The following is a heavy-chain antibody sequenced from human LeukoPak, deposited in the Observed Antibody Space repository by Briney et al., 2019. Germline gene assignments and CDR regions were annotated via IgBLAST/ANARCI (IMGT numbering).Heavy chain of an antibody. Sequence: SETLSLTCAVYGGSFSGYYWSWIRQPPGKGLEWIGEINHSGSTNYNPSLKSRVTISVDTSKNQFSLKLSSVTAADTAVYYCARGHIEILRYFDWLPKPYYFDYWGQGTLVTVSS. D-gene: IGHD3-9*01. CDR2: INHSGST. CDR1: GGSFSGYY. J-gene: IGHJ4*02. CDR3: ARGHIEILRYFDWLPKPYYFDY. V-gene: IGHV4-34*01.